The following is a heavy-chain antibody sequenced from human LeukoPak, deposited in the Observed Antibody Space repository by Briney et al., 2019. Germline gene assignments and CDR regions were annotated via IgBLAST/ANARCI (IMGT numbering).Heavy chain of an antibody. V-gene: IGHV4-39*07. CDR1: GGSISSYY. Sequence: SETLSLTCTVSGGSISSYYWGWIRQPPGKGLEWIGSIYYSGSTYYNPSLKSRVTISVDTSKNQFSLKLSSVTAADTAVYYCAREGQIAVAGTRAFDIWGQGTMVTVSS. J-gene: IGHJ3*02. CDR3: AREGQIAVAGTRAFDI. CDR2: IYYSGST. D-gene: IGHD6-19*01.